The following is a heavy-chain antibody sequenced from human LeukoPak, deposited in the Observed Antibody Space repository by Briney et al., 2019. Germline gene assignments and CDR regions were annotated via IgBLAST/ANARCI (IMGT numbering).Heavy chain of an antibody. CDR1: GGTFSSYA. Sequence: GSSVKVSCKASGGTFSSYAISWVRQAPGQGLEWMGGIIPIFGTANYAQKFQGRVTITADESTSTAYMELSSLRSEGTAVYYCARPSYCSSTSCQDYYYGMDVWGKGTTVTVSS. V-gene: IGHV1-69*01. CDR3: ARPSYCSSTSCQDYYYGMDV. J-gene: IGHJ6*04. D-gene: IGHD2-2*01. CDR2: IIPIFGTA.